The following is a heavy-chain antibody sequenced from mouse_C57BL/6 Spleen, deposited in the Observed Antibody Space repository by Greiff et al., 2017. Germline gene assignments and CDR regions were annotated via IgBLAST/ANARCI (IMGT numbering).Heavy chain of an antibody. CDR3: ARSTTVVGAMDY. V-gene: IGHV1-42*01. D-gene: IGHD1-1*01. CDR2: INPSTGGT. CDR1: GYSFTGYY. J-gene: IGHJ4*01. Sequence: EVKLQESGPELVKPGASVKISCKASGYSFTGYYMNWVKQSPEKSLEWIGEINPSTGGTTYNQKFKAKATLTVDKSSSTAYMQLKSLTSEDSAVYYCARSTTVVGAMDYWGQGTSVTVSS.